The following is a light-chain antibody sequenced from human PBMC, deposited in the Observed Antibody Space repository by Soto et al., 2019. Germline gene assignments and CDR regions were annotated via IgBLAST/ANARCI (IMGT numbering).Light chain of an antibody. CDR2: EVS. CDR1: SSDVGGYNY. Sequence: QSALTQPPSASGSPGQSVTISCTGTSSDVGGYNYVSWYQQHPGKAPKLMISEVSKRPSGVPDRFSGSKSGNTASLTVSGLQDEDEADYYCSSYAGRNNFVVFGGGTKLTVL. CDR3: SSYAGRNNFVV. J-gene: IGLJ2*01. V-gene: IGLV2-8*01.